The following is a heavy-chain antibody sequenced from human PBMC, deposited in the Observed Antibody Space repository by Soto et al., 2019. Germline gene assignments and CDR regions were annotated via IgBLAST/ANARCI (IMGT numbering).Heavy chain of an antibody. V-gene: IGHV3-30-3*01. Sequence: PGGSLRLSCAASGFTFSSYAMHWVRQAPGKGLEWVAVISYDGSNKYYADSVKGRFTISRDNSKNTLYLQMNSLRAEDTAVYYCARVGITMVRGVIASSYWGQGTLVTVSS. CDR3: ARVGITMVRGVIASSY. CDR1: GFTFSSYA. CDR2: ISYDGSNK. D-gene: IGHD3-10*01. J-gene: IGHJ4*02.